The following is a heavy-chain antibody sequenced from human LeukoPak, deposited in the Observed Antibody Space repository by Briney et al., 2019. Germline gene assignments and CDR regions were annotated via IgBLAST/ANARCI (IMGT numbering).Heavy chain of an antibody. CDR3: ARAVVQGVIIQGQTVNWYDP. D-gene: IGHD3-10*01. CDR1: GFTFSSYW. V-gene: IGHV3-7*01. CDR2: IKEDGIDK. Sequence: PGGTLRLSGAASGFTFSSYWLSWGRQAPGKGLEGGAHIKEDGIDKDYVDSVKGPFTSSRDNAQNSLFLPMNNLTVEDTSVYYCARAVVQGVIIQGQTVNWYDPSGQRTPVTVSS. J-gene: IGHJ5*02.